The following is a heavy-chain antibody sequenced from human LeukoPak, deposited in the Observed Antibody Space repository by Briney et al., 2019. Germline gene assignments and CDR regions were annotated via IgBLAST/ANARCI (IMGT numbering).Heavy chain of an antibody. V-gene: IGHV3-48*04. J-gene: IGHJ4*02. CDR1: GFTLSSSN. D-gene: IGHD3-22*01. CDR2: ISSGSSTI. CDR3: ARGSGYYYNY. Sequence: PGGSLRLSCAASGFTLSSSNMHWVRQAPGKGLEWVSYISSGSSTIYYAASVKGRFTISRDNAKSSLYLQMNSLSAEDTAVYYCARGSGYYYNYGGQGTLVTVSS.